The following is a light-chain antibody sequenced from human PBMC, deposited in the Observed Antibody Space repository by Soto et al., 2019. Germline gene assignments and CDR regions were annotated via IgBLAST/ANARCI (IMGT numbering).Light chain of an antibody. J-gene: IGLJ3*02. CDR3: AVWDASLNAWV. V-gene: IGLV1-44*01. Sequence: QSVLTQPPSASGTPGQSVTISCSGSTSNIGSNTVNWYQQLPGTAPKLLVYSNDQRPSGVPDRFSASKSGTSAFLAISGLQSEDEADYDCAVWDASLNAWVFGGGTKLTVL. CDR2: SND. CDR1: TSNIGSNT.